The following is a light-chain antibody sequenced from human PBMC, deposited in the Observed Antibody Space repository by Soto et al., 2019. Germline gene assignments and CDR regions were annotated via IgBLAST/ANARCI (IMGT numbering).Light chain of an antibody. CDR1: QSVSRN. J-gene: IGKJ1*01. CDR3: QQYNNWPGT. CDR2: GAS. Sequence: EILMTQSPFTLSVSPGERATLSCRASQSVSRNLAWYQQKPGQAPRLLIYGASTRATGIPARFSGSGSGTEFTLTISSLQSEDFEVYYCQQYNNWPGTFGQGTKVDIK. V-gene: IGKV3-15*01.